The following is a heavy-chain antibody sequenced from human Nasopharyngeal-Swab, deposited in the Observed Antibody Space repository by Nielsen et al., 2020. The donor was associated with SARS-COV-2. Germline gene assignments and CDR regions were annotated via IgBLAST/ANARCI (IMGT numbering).Heavy chain of an antibody. V-gene: IGHV1-18*01. CDR3: ASIVVVPAASKNAFDI. D-gene: IGHD2-2*01. CDR2: ISAYNGNT. J-gene: IGHJ3*02. CDR1: DYIFTSYG. Sequence: ASVKVSCKASDYIFTSYGISWVRQAPGQGLEWMGWISAYNGNTNYAQKLQGRVTMTTDTSTSTAYMELRSLRSDDTAVYYCASIVVVPAASKNAFDIWGQGTMVTVSS.